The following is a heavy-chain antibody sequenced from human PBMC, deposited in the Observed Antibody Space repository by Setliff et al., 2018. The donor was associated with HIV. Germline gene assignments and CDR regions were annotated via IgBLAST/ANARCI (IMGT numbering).Heavy chain of an antibody. CDR1: GFTFSNYA. CDR2: ISYDGSNK. D-gene: IGHD3-10*01. Sequence: GGSLRLSCAASGFTFSNYAMHWVRQAPGKGLEWVAVISYDGSNKYYADSVKGRFTISRDNSKNSLYLQMNSLRAEDTAVYFCARPTNIDTLYYGSQSFYMYYYGMDVWGQGTTVTVSS. CDR3: ARPTNIDTLYYGSQSFYMYYYGMDV. J-gene: IGHJ6*02. V-gene: IGHV3-30-3*01.